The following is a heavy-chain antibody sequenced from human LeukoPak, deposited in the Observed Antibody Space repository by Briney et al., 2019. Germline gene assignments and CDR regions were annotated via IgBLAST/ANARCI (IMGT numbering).Heavy chain of an antibody. V-gene: IGHV3-48*04. D-gene: IGHD3-16*02. CDR2: ISSSSSTI. CDR1: GFTFSSYS. J-gene: IGHJ4*02. CDR3: ASHDYVWGSYRVLDY. Sequence: GGSLRLSCAASGFTFSSYSMNWVRQAPGKGLEWVSYISSSSSTIYYADSVKGRFTISRDNAKNSLYLQMNSLRAEDTAVYYCASHDYVWGSYRVLDYWGQGTLVTVSS.